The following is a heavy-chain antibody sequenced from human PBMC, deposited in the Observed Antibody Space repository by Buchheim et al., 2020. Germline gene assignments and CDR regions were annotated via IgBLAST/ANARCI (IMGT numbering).Heavy chain of an antibody. CDR1: GFSFSSYG. Sequence: QVQLVESGGGVVQPGRSLRLSCAASGFSFSSYGMHWVRQAPGKGLEWVAVISYDGSNKYYADSVKGRFTISRDNSKNTLYLQMNSLRAEDTAVYYCAKEGQQLDYYYYYGMDAWGQGTT. D-gene: IGHD6-13*01. CDR3: AKEGQQLDYYYYYGMDA. CDR2: ISYDGSNK. V-gene: IGHV3-30*18. J-gene: IGHJ6*02.